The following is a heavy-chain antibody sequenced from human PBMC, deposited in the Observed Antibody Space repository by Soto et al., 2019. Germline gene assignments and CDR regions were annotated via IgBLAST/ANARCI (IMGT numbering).Heavy chain of an antibody. V-gene: IGHV4-30-4*01. Sequence: QVQLQESGPGLVKPSQTLSLTCTVSGGSISSGDYYWSWIRQPPGKGLEWIGYIYYSGSTYYNPSLKSRVTISVDTSKNQLSLKLSSVTAADTAVYYCARALYSSFPRYYYYGMDVWGQGTTVTVSS. J-gene: IGHJ6*02. CDR2: IYYSGST. CDR3: ARALYSSFPRYYYYGMDV. CDR1: GGSISSGDYY. D-gene: IGHD4-4*01.